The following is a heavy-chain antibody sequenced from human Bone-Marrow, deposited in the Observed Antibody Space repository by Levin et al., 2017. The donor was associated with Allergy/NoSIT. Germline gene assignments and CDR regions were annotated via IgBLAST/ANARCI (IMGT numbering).Heavy chain of an antibody. CDR3: AREVIYRGSSRQRIPRDWFDH. V-gene: IGHV1-3*01. J-gene: IGHJ5*02. Sequence: ASVKVSCKASGYSFTHYAIHWVRQAPGQRLEWMGWINPVNGNTKYSQNFQGRVTITKDTSASTVYVELSSLRSEDTAVYYCAREVIYRGSSRQRIPRDWFDHWGQGTLVTVSS. CDR2: INPVNGNT. CDR1: GYSFTHYA. D-gene: IGHD3-16*01.